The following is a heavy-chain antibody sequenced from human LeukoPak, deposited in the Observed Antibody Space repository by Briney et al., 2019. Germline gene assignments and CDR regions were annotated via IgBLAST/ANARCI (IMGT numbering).Heavy chain of an antibody. CDR3: ARAAELRFLEWLPESVDY. D-gene: IGHD3-3*01. CDR1: GFTFSSYS. V-gene: IGHV3-21*01. J-gene: IGHJ4*02. Sequence: GGSLRLSCAASGFTFSSYSMNWVRQAPGKGLEWVPSISSSSSYIYYADSVKGRFTISRDNAKNSLYLQMNSLRAEDTAVYYCARAAELRFLEWLPESVDYWGQGTLVTVSS. CDR2: ISSSSSYI.